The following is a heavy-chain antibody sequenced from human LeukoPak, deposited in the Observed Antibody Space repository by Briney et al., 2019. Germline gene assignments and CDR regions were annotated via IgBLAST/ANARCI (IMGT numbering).Heavy chain of an antibody. V-gene: IGHV3-30*02. J-gene: IGHJ4*02. CDR3: AKVRREGYSNYDAFDY. CDR2: IRYDGSNK. CDR1: GFTFSSYG. Sequence: GGSLRLSCAASGFTFSSYGMHWVGQAPGKGLEWVSFIRYDGSNKYYADSVKGRFTISRDKSKNTLYLQMNSLRAEDTAVYYCAKVRREGYSNYDAFDYWGQGTLVTVSS. D-gene: IGHD4-11*01.